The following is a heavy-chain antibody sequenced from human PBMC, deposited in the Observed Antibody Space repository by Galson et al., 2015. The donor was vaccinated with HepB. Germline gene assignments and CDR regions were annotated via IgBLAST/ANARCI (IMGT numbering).Heavy chain of an antibody. CDR1: GFTFSSYS. CDR2: ISSSSSYI. D-gene: IGHD3-10*01. J-gene: IGHJ4*02. CDR3: ARDWDYYGSGSYLGY. Sequence: SLRLSCAASGFTFSSYSMNWVRQAPGKGLEWVSSISSSSSYIYYADSVKGRFTISRDNAKNSLYLQMNSLRAEDTAVYYCARDWDYYGSGSYLGYWGQGTLVTVSS. V-gene: IGHV3-21*01.